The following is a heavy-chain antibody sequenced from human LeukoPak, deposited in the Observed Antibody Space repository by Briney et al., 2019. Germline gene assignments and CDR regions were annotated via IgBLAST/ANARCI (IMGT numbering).Heavy chain of an antibody. CDR3: ARPYQIVGATDDDAFDI. V-gene: IGHV4-59*01. CDR2: IYYSGST. CDR1: GGSISSYY. Sequence: SETLSLTCTVSGGSISSYYWSWIRQPPGKGLEWIGYIYYSGSTNYNPSLKSRVTISVDTSKNQFSLKLSSVTAADTAVYYCARPYQIVGATDDDAFDIWGQGTMVTVSS. D-gene: IGHD1-26*01. J-gene: IGHJ3*02.